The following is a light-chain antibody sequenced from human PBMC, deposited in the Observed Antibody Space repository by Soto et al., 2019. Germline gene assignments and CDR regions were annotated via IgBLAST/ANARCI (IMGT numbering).Light chain of an antibody. CDR3: CSYAGSYSYV. Sequence: QSVLTQPRSVSGSPGQSVAISCTGTSSDVGGYNYVSWYQQHPGKAPKLIIYDVTKRPSGVPDRFSGSSSGNTASLTISGLQAEDEADYFCCSYAGSYSYVLGTGTRSPS. J-gene: IGLJ1*01. CDR1: SSDVGGYNY. CDR2: DVT. V-gene: IGLV2-11*01.